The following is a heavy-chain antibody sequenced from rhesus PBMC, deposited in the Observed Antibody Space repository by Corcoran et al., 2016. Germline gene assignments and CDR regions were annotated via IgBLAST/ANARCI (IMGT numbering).Heavy chain of an antibody. Sequence: QVQLQQWGEGLVKPSETLSLTCAVYGGSISSNYWSWIRQPPGKGLEWIGRIRSGGGTNYNPSPKSRVTISLDTSKNQFSLKLRSVTAADTAVYYCASSPSGSWDYFDHWGQGVLVTVSS. CDR2: IRSGGGT. D-gene: IGHD6-25*01. CDR3: ASSPSGSWDYFDH. CDR1: GGSISSNY. J-gene: IGHJ4*01. V-gene: IGHV4-160*01.